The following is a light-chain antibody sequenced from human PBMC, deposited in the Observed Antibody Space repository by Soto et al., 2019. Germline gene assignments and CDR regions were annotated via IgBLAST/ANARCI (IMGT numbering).Light chain of an antibody. J-gene: IGLJ1*01. V-gene: IGLV2-14*01. CDR2: DVS. Sequence: QSALTQPASVSGSPGQSITISCTGTSSDVGGYNYVSWYQQHPGKAPKLMIYDVSNRPSGVSNRFSGSKSGNTASLTISGPQAEDEADYYCSSDTSSSTYVFGTGTKVTGL. CDR3: SSDTSSSTYV. CDR1: SSDVGGYNY.